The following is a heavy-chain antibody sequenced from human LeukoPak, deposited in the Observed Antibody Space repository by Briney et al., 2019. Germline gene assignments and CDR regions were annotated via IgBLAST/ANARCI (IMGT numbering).Heavy chain of an antibody. CDR3: ARGGVGSPGRNDFDY. V-gene: IGHV1-69*05. CDR1: GGTFRSYA. J-gene: IGHJ4*02. Sequence: ASVKVSCRAFGGTFRSYAINWVRQAPGQGLEWTGGFIPVFGTTKYAQKVRGRVTITTDESTSTAYMELSSLRSEDTAVYYCARGGVGSPGRNDFDYWGQGTLVTVSS. CDR2: FIPVFGTT. D-gene: IGHD2-8*01.